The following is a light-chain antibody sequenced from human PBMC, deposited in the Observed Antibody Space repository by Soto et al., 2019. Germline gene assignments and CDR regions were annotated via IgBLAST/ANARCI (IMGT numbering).Light chain of an antibody. J-gene: IGLJ3*02. Sequence: QSVLTQPPSVSAAPGQKVTISCSGSNSNIGNSYVSWYQQLPKTAPKLLIHDNTERPSGIPDRFSGSKSGTSATLAITGLQTGDEADYYCGTWDSSLRAVVFGGGTKLTVL. CDR2: DNT. CDR1: NSNIGNSY. V-gene: IGLV1-51*01. CDR3: GTWDSSLRAVV.